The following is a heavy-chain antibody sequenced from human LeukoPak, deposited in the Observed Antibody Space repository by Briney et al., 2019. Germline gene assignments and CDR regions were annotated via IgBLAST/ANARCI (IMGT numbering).Heavy chain of an antibody. D-gene: IGHD6-13*01. V-gene: IGHV3-9*01. CDR1: GFTFDDYA. J-gene: IGHJ4*02. Sequence: GGSLRLSCAASGFTFDDYAMHWVRQAPGKGLEWVSGISWNSGSIGYADSVKGRFTISRDNAKNTVYLQMNNLRADDTAVYYCARGRGDSSSWYFDYWGQGTLVTVSS. CDR3: ARGRGDSSSWYFDY. CDR2: ISWNSGSI.